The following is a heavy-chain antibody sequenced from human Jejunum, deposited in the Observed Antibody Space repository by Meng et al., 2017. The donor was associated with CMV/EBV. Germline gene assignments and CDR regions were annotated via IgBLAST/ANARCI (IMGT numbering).Heavy chain of an antibody. CDR3: ARFGTMIVVEDVDYCDY. CDR1: FSSYT. V-gene: IGHV3-21*01. J-gene: IGHJ4*02. Sequence: FSSYTMNWVRQAPGKGLDWVSSISSTSSSMYYADSVKGRFTISRDNAKNSLYLQMNSLRAEDTAVYYCARFGTMIVVEDVDYCDYWGQGTVVTVSS. D-gene: IGHD3-22*01. CDR2: ISSTSSSM.